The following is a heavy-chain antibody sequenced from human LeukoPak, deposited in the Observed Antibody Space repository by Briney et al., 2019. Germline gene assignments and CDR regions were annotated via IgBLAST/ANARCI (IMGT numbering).Heavy chain of an antibody. CDR3: ARVAVVVVAATPNWFDP. Sequence: SETLSLTRTVSGGSISSYYWSWIRQPPGKGLEWIGYIYYSGSTNYNPSLKSRVTISVDTSKNQFSLKLSSVTAADTAVYYCARVAVVVVAATPNWFDPWGQGTLVTVSS. CDR2: IYYSGST. D-gene: IGHD2-15*01. V-gene: IGHV4-59*01. J-gene: IGHJ5*02. CDR1: GGSISSYY.